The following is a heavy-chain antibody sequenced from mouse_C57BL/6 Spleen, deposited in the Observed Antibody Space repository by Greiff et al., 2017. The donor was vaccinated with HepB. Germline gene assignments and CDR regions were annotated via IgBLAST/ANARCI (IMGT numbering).Heavy chain of an antibody. CDR2: INPNNGGT. J-gene: IGHJ3*01. CDR1: GYTFTDYY. D-gene: IGHD2-1*01. CDR3: ARSGDYGNFLFAY. Sequence: VQLQQSGPELVKPGASVKISCKASGYTFTDYYMNWVKQSHGKSLEWIGDINPNNGGTSYNQKFKGKATLTVDKSSSTAYMELRSLTSEDSAVYYCARSGDYGNFLFAYWGQGTLVTVSA. V-gene: IGHV1-26*01.